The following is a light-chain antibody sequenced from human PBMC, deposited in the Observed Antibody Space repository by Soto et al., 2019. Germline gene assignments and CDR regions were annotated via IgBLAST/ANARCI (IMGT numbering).Light chain of an antibody. CDR1: QGISSY. J-gene: IGKJ2*01. CDR3: QQYLSYPYT. Sequence: AIRMTQSPSSFSASTGDRVTITCRASQGISSYLDWYQQKPGKAPKLLIYAAATLQRGAPSRFIASGSGTDFTLTIRRLQSEDFATYYCQQYLSYPYTFGQGTKLEI. CDR2: AAA. V-gene: IGKV1-8*01.